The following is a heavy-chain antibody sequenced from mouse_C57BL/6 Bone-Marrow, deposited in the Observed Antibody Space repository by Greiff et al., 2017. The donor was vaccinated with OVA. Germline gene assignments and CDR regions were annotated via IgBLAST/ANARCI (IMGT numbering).Heavy chain of an antibody. J-gene: IGHJ4*01. Sequence: EVKLMESGPGLVKPSQSLSLTCSVTGYSITSGYYWTWIRQFPGNKLEWMGYISYDGSNNYNPSLKNRISITRDTSKNQFFLKLNSVTTEDTATYYCARYGYGAMDYWGQGTSVTVSS. CDR2: ISYDGSN. D-gene: IGHD2-2*01. CDR3: ARYGYGAMDY. V-gene: IGHV3-6*01. CDR1: GYSITSGYY.